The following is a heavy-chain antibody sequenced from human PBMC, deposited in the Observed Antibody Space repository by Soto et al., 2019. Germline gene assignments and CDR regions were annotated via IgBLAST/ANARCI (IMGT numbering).Heavy chain of an antibody. J-gene: IGHJ6*02. Sequence: EVQLVESGGGLVQPGGSLRLSCAASGFTFSSYDMHWVRQATGKGLEWVSAIGTAGDTYYPGSVKGRFTISRENAKNSLYLQMNSLRAGDTAVYYCARGIQLSRNYYYGMDVWGQGTTVTVSS. CDR2: IGTAGDT. CDR3: ARGIQLSRNYYYGMDV. D-gene: IGHD5-18*01. V-gene: IGHV3-13*01. CDR1: GFTFSSYD.